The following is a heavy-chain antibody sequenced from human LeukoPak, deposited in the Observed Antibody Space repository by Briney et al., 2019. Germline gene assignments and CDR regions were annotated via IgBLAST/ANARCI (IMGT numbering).Heavy chain of an antibody. Sequence: PSETLSLTCAVSGGSISSSNWRTWVRQPPGKGLEWIGEIYHSGSTNYIPSLKSRVTISVDKSKNQFSLKLSSVTAADTAVYYCALSGYDAFDNWGQGTMVTVSS. CDR3: ALSGYDAFDN. CDR2: IYHSGST. CDR1: GGSISSSNW. J-gene: IGHJ3*02. D-gene: IGHD3-22*01. V-gene: IGHV4-4*02.